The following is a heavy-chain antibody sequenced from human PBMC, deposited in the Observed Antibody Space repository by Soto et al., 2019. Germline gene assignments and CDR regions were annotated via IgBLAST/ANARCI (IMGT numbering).Heavy chain of an antibody. Sequence: GGSLRLSCXASGFKFSNYAMSWVRQAPGKGLEWVSLISATGGGTYYADSVKGRFTISRDNSHNTLYLQVHSLTAEDTAVYYCAKDRRAGGNSAFYFDFWGQGAQVTVS. J-gene: IGHJ4*02. CDR1: GFKFSNYA. D-gene: IGHD3-16*01. V-gene: IGHV3-23*01. CDR3: AKDRRAGGNSAFYFDF. CDR2: ISATGGGT.